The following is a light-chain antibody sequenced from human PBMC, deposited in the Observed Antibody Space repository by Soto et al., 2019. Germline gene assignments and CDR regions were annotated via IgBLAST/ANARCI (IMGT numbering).Light chain of an antibody. Sequence: TQSPSTLSGSVGDRVTITCRASQSVSSYLAWYQQKPGQAPRLLIYDASNRATGIPARFSGTGSGTDFTLTINNLEPEDFAVYYCQVRTNWSIAFGRGTRLEIK. CDR1: QSVSSY. CDR2: DAS. V-gene: IGKV3-11*01. J-gene: IGKJ5*01. CDR3: QVRTNWSIA.